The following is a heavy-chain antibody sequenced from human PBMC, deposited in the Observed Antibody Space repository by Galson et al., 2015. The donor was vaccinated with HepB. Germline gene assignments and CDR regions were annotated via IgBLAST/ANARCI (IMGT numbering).Heavy chain of an antibody. CDR2: ISWDGGST. CDR3: AKDQGDQDYYYYGMDV. Sequence: SLRLSCAASGFTFDDYTMHWVRQAPGKGLEWVSLISWDGGSTYYADSVKGRFTISRDNSKNSLYLQMNSLRTEDTALYYWAKDQGDQDYYYYGMDVWGQGTTVTVSS. J-gene: IGHJ6*02. D-gene: IGHD2-21*02. CDR1: GFTFDDYT. V-gene: IGHV3-43*01.